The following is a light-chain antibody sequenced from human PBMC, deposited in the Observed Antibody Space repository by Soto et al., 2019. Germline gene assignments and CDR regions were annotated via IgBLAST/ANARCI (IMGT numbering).Light chain of an antibody. CDR3: QQSYINPYI. CDR2: AAS. V-gene: IGKV1-39*01. CDR1: QSISVH. J-gene: IGKJ2*01. Sequence: DIQMTQSPSSLSASVGDTVTITCRASQSISVHLNWYQQKPGKVPKLLIYAASNLNHGVPLRFSGSGSETDFALTISSLQPEDFAAYYCQQSYINPYIFDQGPKLEIK.